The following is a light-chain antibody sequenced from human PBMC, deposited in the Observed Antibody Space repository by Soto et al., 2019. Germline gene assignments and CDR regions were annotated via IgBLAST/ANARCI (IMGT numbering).Light chain of an antibody. CDR1: QSVVTSY. Sequence: EIVLTRSPGTLSLSPGEGATLSCRASQSVVTSYLAWYQQKYGQSPRLLIYGALYRAPGIPDRFSGSGSGTDFTLTISRLEPEDFAVYYCQQYGSSGTFGQGTKVDIK. V-gene: IGKV3-20*01. CDR3: QQYGSSGT. CDR2: GAL. J-gene: IGKJ1*01.